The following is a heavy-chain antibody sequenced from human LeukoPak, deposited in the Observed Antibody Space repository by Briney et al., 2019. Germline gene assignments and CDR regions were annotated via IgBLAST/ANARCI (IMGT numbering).Heavy chain of an antibody. V-gene: IGHV3-30*04. CDR3: ARAPELLDAFDI. J-gene: IGHJ3*02. CDR2: ISYDGSDK. CDR1: AFTFNSYT. D-gene: IGHD1-26*01. Sequence: GGSLRLSCAASAFTFNSYTMHWVRQAPGKGLEWVALISYDGSDKYYADSVRGRFTVSRDNSKNTLYLQMNSLRAEDTAVYYCARAPELLDAFDIWGQGTMVTVSS.